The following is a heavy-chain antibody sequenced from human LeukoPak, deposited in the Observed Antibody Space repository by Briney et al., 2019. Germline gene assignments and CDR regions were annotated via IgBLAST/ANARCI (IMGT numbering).Heavy chain of an antibody. J-gene: IGHJ4*02. CDR3: AKDSERATSLFHY. Sequence: PGGSLRLSCAASGFTFSSYGMHWVRQAPGKGLEWVAVISYDGSNKYYADSVKGRFTISRDNSKNTLYLQMNSLRAEDTAVYYCAKDSERATSLFHYWGQGTLDTVSS. CDR2: ISYDGSNK. D-gene: IGHD5-24*01. CDR1: GFTFSSYG. V-gene: IGHV3-30*18.